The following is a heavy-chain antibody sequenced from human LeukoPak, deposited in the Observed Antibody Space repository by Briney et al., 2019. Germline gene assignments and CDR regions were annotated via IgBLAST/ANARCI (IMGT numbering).Heavy chain of an antibody. CDR2: IIPIFGTA. D-gene: IGHD3-9*01. J-gene: IGHJ6*02. Sequence: GASVKVSCTASGGTFSSYAISWVRQAPGQGLEWMGGIIPIFGTANYAQKFQGRVTITADESTSTAYMELSSLRSEDTAVYYCASGRGRYYDILTGYFKNYYYYGMDVWGQGTTVTVSS. V-gene: IGHV1-69*13. CDR1: GGTFSSYA. CDR3: ASGRGRYYDILTGYFKNYYYYGMDV.